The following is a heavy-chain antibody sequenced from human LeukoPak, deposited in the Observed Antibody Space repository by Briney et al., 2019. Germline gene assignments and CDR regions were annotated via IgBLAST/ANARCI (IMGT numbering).Heavy chain of an antibody. D-gene: IGHD2-2*01. CDR2: ISGSGGTT. CDR3: AKEVPRSQLPSYYFDY. CDR1: GFTFSSYA. Sequence: GGSLRLSCAASGFTFSSYAMNWVRQAPGKGLEWVSAISGSGGTTYYADSVKGRFTISRDNSKNTLYLQMNSLRAEDTAVYYCAKEVPRSQLPSYYFDYWGQGTLVTVSS. J-gene: IGHJ4*02. V-gene: IGHV3-23*01.